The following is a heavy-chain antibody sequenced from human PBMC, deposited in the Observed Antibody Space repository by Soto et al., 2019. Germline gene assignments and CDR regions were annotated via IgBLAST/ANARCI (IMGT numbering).Heavy chain of an antibody. V-gene: IGHV4-59*11. CDR1: GASISSHY. CDR2: IYYSGST. J-gene: IGHJ3*02. D-gene: IGHD3-22*01. CDR3: ARTYDDSGPNSGGYGFDI. Sequence: SETLSLTCSVSGASISSHYWSWIRQPPGKGLEWLAYIYYSGSTSYNPSLKSRVSISLDTSMNQFSLKLSSVTAADTAVYYCARTYDDSGPNSGGYGFDIWGQGTMVT.